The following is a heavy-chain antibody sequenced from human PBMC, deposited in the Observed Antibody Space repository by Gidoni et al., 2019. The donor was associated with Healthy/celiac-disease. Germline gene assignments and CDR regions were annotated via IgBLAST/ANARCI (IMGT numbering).Heavy chain of an antibody. J-gene: IGHJ4*02. CDR3: ARGPRIVGATPYFDY. CDR1: GYSFTSYW. CDR2: IYPGDSDT. Sequence: EVQLVQSGAEVTKPGESLKISCKGSGYSFTSYWIGWVRQMPGKGLEWMGIIYPGDSDTRYSPSFQGQVTISADKSISTAYLQWSSLKASDTAMYYCARGPRIVGATPYFDYWGQGTLVTVSS. D-gene: IGHD1-26*01. V-gene: IGHV5-51*01.